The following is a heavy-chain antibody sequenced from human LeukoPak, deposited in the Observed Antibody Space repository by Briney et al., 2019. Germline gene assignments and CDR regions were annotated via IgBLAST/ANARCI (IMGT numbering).Heavy chain of an antibody. CDR3: ARGRSITLLRGVAMSDGFDI. V-gene: IGHV3-21*06. Sequence: PGGSLRLSCAASGFTFSNYGMNWVRQAPGEGLEWVSFTDTSGRYVYYGDSVKGRFTISRDNAKNLLFLQMNGLRAEDTALYYCARGRSITLLRGVAMSDGFDIWGQGATVAVSS. CDR2: TDTSGRYV. D-gene: IGHD3-10*01. J-gene: IGHJ6*02. CDR1: GFTFSNYG.